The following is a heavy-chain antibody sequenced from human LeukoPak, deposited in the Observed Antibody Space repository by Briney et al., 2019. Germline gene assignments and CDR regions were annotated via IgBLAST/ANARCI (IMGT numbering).Heavy chain of an antibody. Sequence: PSETLCLTCTVSGGSISSSSYYWGWIRQPPGKGLEWIGSIYYSGSTYYNPSLKSRVTISVDTSKNQFSLKLSSVTAADTAVYYCARHRQGRLPYGGNSGYYYYMDVWGKGTTVTVSS. CDR3: ARHRQGRLPYGGNSGYYYYMDV. CDR1: GGSISSSSYY. D-gene: IGHD4-23*01. V-gene: IGHV4-39*01. J-gene: IGHJ6*03. CDR2: IYYSGST.